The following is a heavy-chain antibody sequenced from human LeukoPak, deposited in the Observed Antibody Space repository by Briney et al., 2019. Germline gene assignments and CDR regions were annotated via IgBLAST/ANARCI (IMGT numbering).Heavy chain of an antibody. V-gene: IGHV4-61*01. CDR3: ARSRFGELPYFDY. Sequence: PGGSLRLSCTVSGGSVSSGSYYWSWIRQPPGKGLEWIGYIYYSGSTNYNPSLKSRVTISVDTSKNQFSLKLSSVTAADTAVYYCARSRFGELPYFDYWGQGTLVTVSS. J-gene: IGHJ4*02. D-gene: IGHD3-10*01. CDR2: IYYSGST. CDR1: GGSVSSGSYY.